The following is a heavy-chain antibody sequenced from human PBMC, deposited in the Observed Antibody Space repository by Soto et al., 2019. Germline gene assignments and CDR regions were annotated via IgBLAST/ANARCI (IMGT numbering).Heavy chain of an antibody. Sequence: PGESLKISCQGSTYSFTKHWIAWVRQMPGKGLEWMGIIYPGDSDTRYSPSFQGQVLISADKSINTAYLQWSSLKASDTAMYYCARHLTESSRYGMDVWGQGTTVTVSS. CDR2: IYPGDSDT. D-gene: IGHD1-26*01. CDR1: TYSFTKHW. J-gene: IGHJ6*02. CDR3: ARHLTESSRYGMDV. V-gene: IGHV5-51*01.